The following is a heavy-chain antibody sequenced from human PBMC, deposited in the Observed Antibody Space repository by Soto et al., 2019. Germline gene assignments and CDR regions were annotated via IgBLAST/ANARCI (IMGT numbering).Heavy chain of an antibody. CDR2: INPNSGGT. CDR1: GYAFTGYY. CDR3: ARFEPESCSSTSCLPNYYYYYGMDV. J-gene: IGHJ6*02. Sequence: ASVKVSCKASGYAFTGYYMHWLRQAPGQGLEWMGWINPNSGGTNYAQKFQGRVTMTRDTSISTAYMELSRLRSDDTAVYYCARFEPESCSSTSCLPNYYYYYGMDVWGQGTTVTVSS. V-gene: IGHV1-2*02. D-gene: IGHD2-2*01.